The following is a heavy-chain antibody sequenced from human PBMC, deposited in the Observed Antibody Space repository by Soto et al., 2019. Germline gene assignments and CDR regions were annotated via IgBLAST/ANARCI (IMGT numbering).Heavy chain of an antibody. CDR1: GYKFSSYG. CDR3: ARDPKDCYPANGMDV. CDR2: ISAYTGNT. D-gene: IGHD2-21*01. V-gene: IGHV1-18*03. Sequence: QVQLVQSGAEVKKPGASVKVSCKASGYKFSSYGISWVRQAPGQGLEWMGWISAYTGNTNYAQKLQGRVTMTTDTSTSTANMELRSLRSDDMAVYYCARDPKDCYPANGMDVWGQGTTVTVSS. J-gene: IGHJ6*02.